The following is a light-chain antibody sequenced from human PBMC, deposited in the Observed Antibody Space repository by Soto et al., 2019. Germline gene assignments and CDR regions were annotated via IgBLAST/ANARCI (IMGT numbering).Light chain of an antibody. Sequence: EIVLTQSPGTLSLSPGERATLSCRASQSVSSSYLAWYQQKPGQAPRLLIYGASSRATGIPDRFSGSGSGTDFTLTISRLEPEDFAVYYCQQQDTLPRTFGQGTKVDIK. CDR1: QSVSSSY. CDR2: GAS. CDR3: QQQDTLPRT. V-gene: IGKV3-20*01. J-gene: IGKJ1*01.